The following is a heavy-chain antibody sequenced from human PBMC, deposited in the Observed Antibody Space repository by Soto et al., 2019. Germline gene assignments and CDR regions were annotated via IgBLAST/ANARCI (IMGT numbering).Heavy chain of an antibody. J-gene: IGHJ4*02. Sequence: GGSLRLSCAASGFTFSSFGMHWVRQAPGKALEWVALISYDGGNKYYADSVKGRFTISRDNPKNTLYLQMNSLRADDTAVYSCAKNYYDRVGSCWVVHWGQGXFVT. V-gene: IGHV3-30*18. CDR1: GFTFSSFG. CDR2: ISYDGGNK. CDR3: AKNYYDRVGSCWVVH. D-gene: IGHD3-10*02.